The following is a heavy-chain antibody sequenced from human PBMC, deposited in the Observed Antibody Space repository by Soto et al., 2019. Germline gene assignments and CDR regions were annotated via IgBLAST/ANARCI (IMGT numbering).Heavy chain of an antibody. Sequence: PSESLALTCSVSGGSISSGRHYWSWIRHYPGKGLEWMGYIYYSGITYYNPSLKTRIMMSLDTSKNQFSLNFTSVTAADTAVYYCARGSGYDPPYFDFWGQGTPVTVSS. CDR2: IYYSGIT. CDR3: ARGSGYDPPYFDF. J-gene: IGHJ4*02. V-gene: IGHV4-31*03. CDR1: GGSISSGRHY. D-gene: IGHD5-12*01.